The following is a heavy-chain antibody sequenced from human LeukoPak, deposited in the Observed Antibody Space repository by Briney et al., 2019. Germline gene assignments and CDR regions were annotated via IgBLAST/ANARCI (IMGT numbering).Heavy chain of an antibody. J-gene: IGHJ4*02. CDR2: ISWNSGNI. CDR3: AKDQSYYDILTGLDL. V-gene: IGHV3-9*01. Sequence: PGGSLRLSCAASGFTFDEYAMHWVRQAPGEGLEWVSVISWNSGNIGYADSVKGRFTISRDNAKNSLYLQMDSLRAEDTAMYYCAKDQSYYDILTGLDLWGQGTLVTVSS. CDR1: GFTFDEYA. D-gene: IGHD3-9*01.